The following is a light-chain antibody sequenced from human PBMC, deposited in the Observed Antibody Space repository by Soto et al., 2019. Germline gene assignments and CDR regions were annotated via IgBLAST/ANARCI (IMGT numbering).Light chain of an antibody. J-gene: IGKJ5*01. CDR1: QSVSNN. CDR2: DAS. V-gene: IGKV3-15*01. CDR3: QQYNDWRPLT. Sequence: EIVMTQSPGTLSVSPGETATLSCRASQSVSNNLAWYQQKPGQAPRLLIYDASTRATGIPARFSGSGSGAEFTLTISSLQSEDFALYYWQQYNDWRPLTFGQGTRLEIK.